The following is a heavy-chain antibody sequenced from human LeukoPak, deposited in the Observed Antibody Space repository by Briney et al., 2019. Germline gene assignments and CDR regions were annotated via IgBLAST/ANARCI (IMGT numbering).Heavy chain of an antibody. CDR1: GYTFTSYG. CDR2: ISAYNGNT. V-gene: IGHV1-18*01. D-gene: IGHD4-23*01. Sequence: ASVKVSCKASGYTFTSYGISWVRQAPGQGLEWMGWISAYNGNTNYAQKLQGRVTMTTDTSTSTAYMELRSLRSDDTAVYYCATLKSGGNYYYYYYYMDVWGKGTTVTVSS. CDR3: ATLKSGGNYYYYYYYMDV. J-gene: IGHJ6*03.